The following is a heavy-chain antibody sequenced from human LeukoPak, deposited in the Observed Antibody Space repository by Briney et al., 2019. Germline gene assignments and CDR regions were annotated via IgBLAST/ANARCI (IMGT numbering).Heavy chain of an antibody. J-gene: IGHJ4*02. CDR1: GFTFSSYS. CDR2: ISSSSSYI. D-gene: IGHD3-10*01. V-gene: IGHV3-21*01. Sequence: PGGSLRLSCAASGFTFSSYSMNWVRQAPGKGLEWVSSISSSSSYIYYADSVKGRFTISRDDAKNSLYLQMNSLRAEDTAVYYCARDFDYYGSGSYYDYWGQGTLVTVSS. CDR3: ARDFDYYGSGSYYDY.